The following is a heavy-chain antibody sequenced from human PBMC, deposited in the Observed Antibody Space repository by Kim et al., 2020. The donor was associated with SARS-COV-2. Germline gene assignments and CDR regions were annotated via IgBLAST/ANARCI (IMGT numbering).Heavy chain of an antibody. Sequence: GGSLRLSCAASGFTFSSYAMHWVRQAPGKGLEWVAVISYDGSNKYYADPVKGRFTISRDNSKNTLYLQMNSLRAEDTAVYYCARDGAGPTQWLVPEDAFDIWGQGTMVTVSS. V-gene: IGHV3-30*04. J-gene: IGHJ3*02. CDR3: ARDGAGPTQWLVPEDAFDI. CDR1: GFTFSSYA. D-gene: IGHD6-19*01. CDR2: ISYDGSNK.